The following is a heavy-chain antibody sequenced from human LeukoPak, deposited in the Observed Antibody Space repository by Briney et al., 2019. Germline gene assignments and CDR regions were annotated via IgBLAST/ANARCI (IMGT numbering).Heavy chain of an antibody. J-gene: IGHJ4*02. D-gene: IGHD5-12*01. CDR2: ISSSSSYI. CDR3: ARDARDDDYSLDYFDY. V-gene: IGHV3-21*01. CDR1: GFTFSSYS. Sequence: GGSLRLSCAASGFTFSSYSMNWVRQAPGKGLEWVSSISSSSSYIYYADSVTGRFTISRDNAKNSLYMHLNSLRGDDPAVYYCARDARDDDYSLDYFDYWGQGSLVTVSS.